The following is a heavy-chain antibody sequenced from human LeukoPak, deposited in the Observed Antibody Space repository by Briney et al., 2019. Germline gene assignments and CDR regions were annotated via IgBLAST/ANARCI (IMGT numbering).Heavy chain of an antibody. CDR3: ARDKAYCSGGSCYPTADY. J-gene: IGHJ4*02. CDR2: IYYSGST. V-gene: IGHV4-39*07. Sequence: SETLSLTCTVSGGSISSSSYYWGWIRQPPGKGLEWIGSIYYSGSTYYNPSLKSRVTISVDTSKNQFSLKLSSVTAADTAVYYCARDKAYCSGGSCYPTADYWGQGTLVTVSS. D-gene: IGHD2-15*01. CDR1: GGSISSSSYY.